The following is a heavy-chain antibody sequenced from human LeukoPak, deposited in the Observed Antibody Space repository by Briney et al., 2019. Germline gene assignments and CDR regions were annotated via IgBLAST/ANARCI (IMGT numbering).Heavy chain of an antibody. CDR2: IYYSGST. CDR3: AKLAEMATIYFDY. V-gene: IGHV4-39*01. CDR1: GGSFVSCSYD. D-gene: IGHD5-24*01. J-gene: IGHJ4*02. Sequence: SETLSLTCTLSGGSFVSCSYDWGWIRQPPGKGLEWIGSIYYSGSTYYNPSLKSRVTISVDTSKNQFSLKLSTVTAADTAVYYCAKLAEMATIYFDYWGQGTLVTVSS.